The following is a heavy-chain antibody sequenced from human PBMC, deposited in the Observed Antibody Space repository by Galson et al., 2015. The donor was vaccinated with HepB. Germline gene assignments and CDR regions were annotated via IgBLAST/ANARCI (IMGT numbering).Heavy chain of an antibody. CDR3: ARTGGTFLEWLSHDAFDI. CDR1: GFTVSSNY. D-gene: IGHD3-3*02. J-gene: IGHJ3*02. Sequence: SLRLSCAASGFTVSSNYMSWVRQAPGKGLEWVSVIYSGGSTYYADSVKGRFTISRDNSKNTLYLQMNSLRAEDTAVYYCARTGGTFLEWLSHDAFDIWGQGTMVTVSS. V-gene: IGHV3-53*01. CDR2: IYSGGST.